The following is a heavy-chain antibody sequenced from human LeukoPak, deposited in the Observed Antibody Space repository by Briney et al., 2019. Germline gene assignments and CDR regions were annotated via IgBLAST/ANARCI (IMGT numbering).Heavy chain of an antibody. Sequence: SVQASCKASGYTFTDYYMHWVRQAPGQGLEWMGWINSNSGSTNYAQKFQGRVTMTRDTSISTVYMELSRLRSEDTAVYYCARDRGFYDSSGLLAFWGQGTLVTVSS. J-gene: IGHJ4*02. CDR2: INSNSGST. CDR3: ARDRGFYDSSGLLAF. CDR1: GYTFTDYY. D-gene: IGHD3-22*01. V-gene: IGHV1-2*02.